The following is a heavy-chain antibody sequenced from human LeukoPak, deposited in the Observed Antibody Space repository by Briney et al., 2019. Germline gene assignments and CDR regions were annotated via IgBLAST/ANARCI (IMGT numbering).Heavy chain of an antibody. CDR2: ISYDGSNK. Sequence: PGGSLRLSCAASGFTFSSYGMHWVRQAPGKGLEWVAVISYDGSNKYYADSVKGRFTISRDNAKNSLYLQMNGLRAEDTAAYYCARGATDTTRWFDPWGQGTLVTVSS. D-gene: IGHD1-7*01. CDR1: GFTFSSYG. J-gene: IGHJ5*02. V-gene: IGHV3-30*03. CDR3: ARGATDTTRWFDP.